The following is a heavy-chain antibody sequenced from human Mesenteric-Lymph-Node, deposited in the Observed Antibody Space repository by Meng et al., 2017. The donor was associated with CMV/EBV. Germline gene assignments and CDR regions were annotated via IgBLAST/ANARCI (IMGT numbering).Heavy chain of an antibody. D-gene: IGHD3-10*01. CDR1: GFTFSSYA. Sequence: SLKISCEASGFTFSSYAMHWVRQAPGKGLEWVSGISWNSGSIGYADSVKGRFTISRDNAKNSLYLQMNSLRAEDTALYYCAKGLGEFTYYGMDVWGQGTTVTVSS. CDR2: ISWNSGSI. CDR3: AKGLGEFTYYGMDV. V-gene: IGHV3-9*01. J-gene: IGHJ6*02.